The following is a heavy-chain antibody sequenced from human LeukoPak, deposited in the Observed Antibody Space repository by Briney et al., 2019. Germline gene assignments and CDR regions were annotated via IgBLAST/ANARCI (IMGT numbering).Heavy chain of an antibody. CDR2: ISTVNYI. CDR3: ARIDSTGYLDAFDL. Sequence: PGGSLRLSCAASGFNFARNSMSWVRQAPGKGLEWVSSISTVNYILYGDSVKGRFTISRDNAKNSLYLQMSSLRAEDTAVYYYARIDSTGYLDAFDLWGQGTMVTVSS. D-gene: IGHD3-22*01. V-gene: IGHV3-21*01. J-gene: IGHJ3*01. CDR1: GFNFARNS.